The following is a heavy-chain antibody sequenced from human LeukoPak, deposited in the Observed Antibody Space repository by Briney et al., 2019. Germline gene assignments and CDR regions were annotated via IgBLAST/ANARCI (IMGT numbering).Heavy chain of an antibody. CDR2: IKSKTDGGTT. Sequence: GGSLRLSCAASGFTFCNAWMTWVRQGPGKGLEWVGRIKSKTDGGTTDYAAPVKGRFTISRDDSKNKLYLQINSLKAEDTAVYYCTTLTYIPQFDYWGQGTLLTVSS. CDR3: TTLTYIPQFDY. J-gene: IGHJ4*02. D-gene: IGHD2-21*01. CDR1: GFTFCNAW. V-gene: IGHV3-15*01.